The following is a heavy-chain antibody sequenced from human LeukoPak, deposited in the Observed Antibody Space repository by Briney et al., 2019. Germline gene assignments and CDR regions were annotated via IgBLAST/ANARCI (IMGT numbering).Heavy chain of an antibody. CDR2: VYTSGST. D-gene: IGHD3-10*01. CDR1: GGSISSGSYY. CDR3: ARGPYYYGSGSYLN. V-gene: IGHV4-61*02. Sequence: PSETLSLTCTVSGGSISSGSYYWSWIRQPAGKGLEWIGRVYTSGSTNYNPSLKSRVTISVDTSKNQFSLKLSSVTAADTAVYYCARGPYYYGSGSYLNWGQGTLVTVSS. J-gene: IGHJ4*02.